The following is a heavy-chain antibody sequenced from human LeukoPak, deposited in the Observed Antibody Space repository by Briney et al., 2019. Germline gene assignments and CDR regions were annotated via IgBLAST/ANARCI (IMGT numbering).Heavy chain of an antibody. Sequence: GGSLRLSCAASGFTFSDYYMSWIRQAPGKGLEWVANIKRDGSESYYVDSVKGRFTMSRDNPNNSLYLQMNSLRAEDTGVYYCARRDSTGWYYFDYWGQGTRVTVSS. CDR3: ARRDSTGWYYFDY. CDR2: IKRDGSES. V-gene: IGHV3-7*01. CDR1: GFTFSDYY. D-gene: IGHD6-19*01. J-gene: IGHJ4*02.